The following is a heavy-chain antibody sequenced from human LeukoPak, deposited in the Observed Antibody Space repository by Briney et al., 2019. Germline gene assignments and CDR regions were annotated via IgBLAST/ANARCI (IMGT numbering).Heavy chain of an antibody. CDR2: IYYSGST. Sequence: SETLSLTCTVSGGSISSSSYYWGWIRQPPGKGLEWIGSIYYSGSTYYNPSLKSRVTISVDTSKNQFSLKLSSVTAADTAVYYCARREGALEWFPGNDAFDIWGQGTMVTVSS. CDR1: GGSISSSSYY. V-gene: IGHV4-39*01. D-gene: IGHD3-3*01. J-gene: IGHJ3*02. CDR3: ARREGALEWFPGNDAFDI.